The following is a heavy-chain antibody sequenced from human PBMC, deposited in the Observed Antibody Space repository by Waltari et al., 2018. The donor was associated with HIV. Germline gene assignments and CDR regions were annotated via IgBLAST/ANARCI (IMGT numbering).Heavy chain of an antibody. J-gene: IGHJ3*02. CDR3: ARDLYYYGSGSRSASAFDI. CDR2: IYTSGST. CDR1: GGSISSYY. V-gene: IGHV4-4*07. D-gene: IGHD3-10*01. Sequence: QVQLQESGPGLVKPSETLSLPCTASGGSISSYYWRWIRLPPRKGLEWIGRIYTSGSTNYNPSLKSRVTMSVDTSKNQFSLKLSSVTAADTAVYYCARDLYYYGSGSRSASAFDIWGQGTMVTVSS.